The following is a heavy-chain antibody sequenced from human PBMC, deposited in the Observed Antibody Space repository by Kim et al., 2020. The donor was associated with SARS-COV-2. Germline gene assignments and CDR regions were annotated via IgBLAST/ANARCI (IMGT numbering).Heavy chain of an antibody. Sequence: SETLSLTCAVYGGSFSGYYWSWIRQPPGKGLEWIGEINHSGSTNYNPSLKSRVTISVDTSKNQFSLKLSSVTAADTAVYYCARGFSYSSSWGTRRPLYYFDYWGQGTLVTVSS. CDR3: ARGFSYSSSWGTRRPLYYFDY. CDR1: GGSFSGYY. J-gene: IGHJ4*02. V-gene: IGHV4-34*01. D-gene: IGHD6-13*01. CDR2: INHSGST.